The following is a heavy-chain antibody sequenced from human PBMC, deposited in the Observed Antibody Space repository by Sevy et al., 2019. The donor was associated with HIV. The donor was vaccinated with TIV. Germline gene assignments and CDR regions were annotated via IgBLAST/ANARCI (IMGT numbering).Heavy chain of an antibody. D-gene: IGHD4-17*01. Sequence: GGSLRLSCAASGFTFSSYAMNWVRQAPGKGLEWVSAISGSGGSTYYADSVKGPFTISRDNSKNTLYLQMNSLRAEDTAVYYCAKLSATTGGEYFDYWGQGTLVTVSS. CDR3: AKLSATTGGEYFDY. V-gene: IGHV3-23*01. CDR1: GFTFSSYA. CDR2: ISGSGGST. J-gene: IGHJ4*02.